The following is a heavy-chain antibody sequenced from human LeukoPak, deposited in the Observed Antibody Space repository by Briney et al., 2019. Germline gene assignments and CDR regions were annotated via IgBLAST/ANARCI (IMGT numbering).Heavy chain of an antibody. V-gene: IGHV4-61*02. J-gene: IGHJ4*02. D-gene: IGHD2-2*01. Sequence: SETLSLSCTVSGGSISSGSYYWSWIRQPAGKGLEWIGRLYISGSTNYNPSLKSRATIAVDTSKNQFSLKLSSVTAADTAVYYCARSGGSSTPLRYYFDYSGEGTLVTVSS. CDR1: GGSISSGSYY. CDR3: ARSGGSSTPLRYYFDY. CDR2: LYISGST.